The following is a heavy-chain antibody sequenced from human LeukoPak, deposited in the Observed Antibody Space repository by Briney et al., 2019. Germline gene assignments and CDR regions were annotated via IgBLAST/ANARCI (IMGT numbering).Heavy chain of an antibody. D-gene: IGHD7-27*01. CDR3: ARGKISGDDFDY. Sequence: ASVKVSCTASGYTFSGYYMHWVRQAPGQGPEWMGWINPNSGGTNYLQNFQGRVTMTRDTSISTAYMELSRLRSDDTAVYYCARGKISGDDFDYWGQGTLVTVSS. J-gene: IGHJ4*02. CDR2: INPNSGGT. V-gene: IGHV1-2*02. CDR1: GYTFSGYY.